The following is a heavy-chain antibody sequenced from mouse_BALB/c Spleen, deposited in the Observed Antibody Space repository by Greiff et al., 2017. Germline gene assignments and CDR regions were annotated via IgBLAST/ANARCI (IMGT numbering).Heavy chain of an antibody. Sequence: DVKLVESGPGLVKPSQSLSLTCSVTGYSITSGYYWNWIRQFPGNKLEWMGYISYDGSNNYNPSLKNRISITRDTSKNQFFLKLNSVTTEDTATYYCARVDYYGSSYWYFDVWGAGTTVTVSS. J-gene: IGHJ1*01. CDR2: ISYDGSN. CDR1: GYSITSGYY. D-gene: IGHD1-1*01. V-gene: IGHV3-6*02. CDR3: ARVDYYGSSYWYFDV.